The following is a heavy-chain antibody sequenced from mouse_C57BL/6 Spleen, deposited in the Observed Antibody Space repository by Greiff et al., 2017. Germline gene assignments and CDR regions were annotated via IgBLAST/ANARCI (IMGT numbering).Heavy chain of an antibody. J-gene: IGHJ1*03. CDR2: INPSSGYT. D-gene: IGHD1-1*01. V-gene: IGHV1-7*01. Sequence: VKLMESGAELAKPGASVKLSCKASGYTFTSYWMHWVKQRPGQGLEWIGYINPSSGYTKYNQKFKDKATLTADKSSSTAYMQLSSLTYEDSAVYYCARSITTVVAHFDVWGTGTTVTVSS. CDR1: GYTFTSYW. CDR3: ARSITTVVAHFDV.